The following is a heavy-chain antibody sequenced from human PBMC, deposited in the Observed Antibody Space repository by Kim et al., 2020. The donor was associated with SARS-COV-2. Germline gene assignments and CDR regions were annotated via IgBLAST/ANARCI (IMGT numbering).Heavy chain of an antibody. CDR1: GFTFGDYA. CDR2: ISWNSGSI. J-gene: IGHJ6*02. CDR3: AKGHSNYRYYYYGMDV. Sequence: GGSLRLSCAASGFTFGDYAMDWVRQAPGKGLEWVSGISWNSGSIGYADSVKGRFTISRDNAKNSLYLQMNSLRAEDTALYYCAKGHSNYRYYYYGMDVWGQGNTVTVSS. D-gene: IGHD1-7*01. V-gene: IGHV3-9*01.